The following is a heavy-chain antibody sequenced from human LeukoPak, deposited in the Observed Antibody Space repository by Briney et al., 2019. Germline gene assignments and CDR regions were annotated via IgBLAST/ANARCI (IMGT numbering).Heavy chain of an antibody. J-gene: IGHJ4*02. V-gene: IGHV3-23*01. D-gene: IGHD3-10*01. CDR3: AKLLRGVVVPYFDS. CDR1: GFTFSSSA. CDR2: ISGDGGRT. Sequence: GGTLRLSCAASGFTFSSSAMSWVRQAPGKGLEWVSAISGDGGRTYYAASVKGRFTVSRDTSTNTLFLQLNSLRAEDTAIYYCAKLLRGVVVPYFDSWGQGTLVTVSS.